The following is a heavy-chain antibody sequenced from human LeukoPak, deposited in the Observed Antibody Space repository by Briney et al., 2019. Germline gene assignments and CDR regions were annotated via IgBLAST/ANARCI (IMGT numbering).Heavy chain of an antibody. D-gene: IGHD3-16*01. CDR2: IYDSGST. J-gene: IGHJ5*02. V-gene: IGHV4-4*02. CDR3: ARHYGP. CDR1: GGSISSTNW. Sequence: SGTLSLTCAVSGGSISSTNWWSWVRQPPGKGLEWIGSIYDSGSTYYNPSLKSRVTISVDTSKNQFSLKLNSVTAADTAVYYCARHYGPWGQGTLVTVSS.